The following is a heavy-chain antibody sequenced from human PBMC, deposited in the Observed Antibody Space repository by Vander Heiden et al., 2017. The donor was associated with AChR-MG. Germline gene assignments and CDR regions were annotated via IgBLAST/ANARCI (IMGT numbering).Heavy chain of an antibody. CDR3: AREYCSGGNCYGFFYMDD. D-gene: IGHD2-15*01. CDR1: GFPFSAYD. J-gene: IGHJ6*03. Sequence: EVQLVESGGGLVQPGGSLRLSCAASGFPFSAYDMHWVRQGAGKSLEWVSAIGVGGDTYYPNSVKGRFTISRENGKNSLYLQMNSLRAEDTAVYYCAREYCSGGNCYGFFYMDDWGRGTTVTVSS. CDR2: IGVGGDT. V-gene: IGHV3-13*01.